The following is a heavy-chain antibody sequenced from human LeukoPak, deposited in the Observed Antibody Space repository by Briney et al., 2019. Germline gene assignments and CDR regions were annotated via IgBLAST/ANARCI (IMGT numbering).Heavy chain of an antibody. V-gene: IGHV1-18*01. D-gene: IGHD2-15*01. Sequence: ASVKVSCKASGYTFTSYGISWVRQAPGQGLEWMGWISAYNGNTNYAQKLQGRVTMTTDTSTSTAYMELRSLRSDDTAVYYCARVPSKLLEGYMDVWGKGTTVTVSS. CDR2: ISAYNGNT. J-gene: IGHJ6*03. CDR3: ARVPSKLLEGYMDV. CDR1: GYTFTSYG.